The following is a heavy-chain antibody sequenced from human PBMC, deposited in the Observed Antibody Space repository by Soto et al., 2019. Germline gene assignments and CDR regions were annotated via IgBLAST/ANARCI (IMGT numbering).Heavy chain of an antibody. CDR1: GFTFSSYG. CDR3: ARETYYYDSSGYYYAYFDY. D-gene: IGHD3-22*01. J-gene: IGHJ4*02. Sequence: QVQLVESGGGVVQPGRSLRLSCAASGFTFSSYGMHWVRQAPGKGLEWVAVIWYDGSNKYYADSVKGRFTISRDNSKNTLYLQMNSLRAEDTAVYYCARETYYYDSSGYYYAYFDYWGQGTLVTVSS. V-gene: IGHV3-33*01. CDR2: IWYDGSNK.